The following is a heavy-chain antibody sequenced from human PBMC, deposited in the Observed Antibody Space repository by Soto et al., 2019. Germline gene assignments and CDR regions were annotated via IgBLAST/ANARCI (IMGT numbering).Heavy chain of an antibody. Sequence: ASVKVSCKASGYTFTSYYMHWVLQAPGQGLEWMGIINPSGGSTSYAQKFQGRVTMTRDTSTSTVYMELSSLRSEDTAVYYCARANPTYVWGSYRYQYYYYGMDVWGQGTTVTVSS. J-gene: IGHJ6*02. V-gene: IGHV1-46*01. CDR2: INPSGGST. CDR1: GYTFTSYY. D-gene: IGHD3-16*02. CDR3: ARANPTYVWGSYRYQYYYYGMDV.